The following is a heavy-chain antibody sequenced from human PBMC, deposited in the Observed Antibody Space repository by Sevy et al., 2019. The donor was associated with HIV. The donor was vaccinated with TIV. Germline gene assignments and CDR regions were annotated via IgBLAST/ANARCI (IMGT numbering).Heavy chain of an antibody. J-gene: IGHJ4*02. V-gene: IGHV4-34*01. Sequence: SETLSLTCAVYGGSFSGYYWSWIRQPPGKGLEWIGEINHSGSTNYNPSLKSRVTISVDTSKNQFSLKLSSVTAADTAVYYCARAREDGSRIQINLDYWGQGTLVTVSS. CDR1: GGSFSGYY. D-gene: IGHD3-10*01. CDR3: ARAREDGSRIQINLDY. CDR2: INHSGST.